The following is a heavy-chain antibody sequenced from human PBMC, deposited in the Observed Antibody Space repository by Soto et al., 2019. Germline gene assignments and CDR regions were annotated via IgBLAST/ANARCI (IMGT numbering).Heavy chain of an antibody. CDR3: ARVTLKAGNWFDP. V-gene: IGHV1-2*02. CDR2: INPNSRGT. CDR1: GYTFTGYY. Sequence: GASVKVSCKASGYTFTGYYMHWVRQAPGQGFEWMGWINPNSRGTNYAQKFQGRVTMTRDTSNNTAYMELRGLRSDDTAVYYCARVTLKAGNWFDPWGQGTLVTVSS. J-gene: IGHJ5*02.